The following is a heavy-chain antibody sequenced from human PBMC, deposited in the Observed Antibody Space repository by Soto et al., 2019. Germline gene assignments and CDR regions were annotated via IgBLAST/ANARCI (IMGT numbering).Heavy chain of an antibody. V-gene: IGHV3-7*01. J-gene: IGHJ4*02. D-gene: IGHD3-3*01. CDR3: ASRSADFWSGAIDY. CDR1: GFTFSSYW. CDR2: IKQDGSEK. Sequence: EVQLVESGGGLVQPGGSLRLSCAPSGFTFSSYWMSWVRQAPGKGLEWVANIKQDGSEKYYVDSVKGRFTISRDNAKNSLYLQMNSLRAEDTAVYYCASRSADFWSGAIDYWGQGTLVTVSS.